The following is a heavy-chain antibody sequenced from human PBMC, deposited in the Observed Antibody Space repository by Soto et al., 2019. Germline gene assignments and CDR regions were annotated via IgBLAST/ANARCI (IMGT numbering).Heavy chain of an antibody. Sequence: RRLSCSASGFTFSSYAMHWVRQAPGKGLEYVSAISSNGGSTYYADSVKGRFTISRDNSKNTLYLQMSSLKASDTAMYYCARHASYYVSSGYFGTYWGQGTLVTVSS. J-gene: IGHJ4*02. CDR1: GFTFSSYA. CDR3: ARHASYYVSSGYFGTY. CDR2: ISSNGGST. D-gene: IGHD3-22*01. V-gene: IGHV3-64*04.